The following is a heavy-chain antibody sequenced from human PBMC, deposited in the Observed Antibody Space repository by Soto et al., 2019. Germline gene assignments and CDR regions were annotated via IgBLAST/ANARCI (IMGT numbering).Heavy chain of an antibody. Sequence: SVKVSCKASGGTFSSYAISWVRQAPGQGLEWMGGIIPIFGTANYAQKFQGRVTITADKSTSTAYMELSSLRSGDTAVYYCARPHFRDDFWSGYYDYWGQGTLVTVSS. J-gene: IGHJ4*02. D-gene: IGHD3-3*01. CDR2: IIPIFGTA. V-gene: IGHV1-69*06. CDR3: ARPHFRDDFWSGYYDY. CDR1: GGTFSSYA.